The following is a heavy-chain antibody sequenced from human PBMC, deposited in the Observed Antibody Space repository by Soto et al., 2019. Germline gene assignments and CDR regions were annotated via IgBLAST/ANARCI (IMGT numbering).Heavy chain of an antibody. CDR1: GFTFENYA. D-gene: IGHD4-4*01. V-gene: IGHV3-9*01. Sequence: EVQLVESGGGLVQPGRSLRLSCAASGFTFENYAMHWVRQAPGKGLEWVSGISWHSGNLGYADSVRGRFTISRDNAKNSLYLAMKSLRPEDKGLDFWAKDKGYSNYEHYFDYWGQGTLVTVSS. CDR3: AKDKGYSNYEHYFDY. J-gene: IGHJ4*02. CDR2: ISWHSGNL.